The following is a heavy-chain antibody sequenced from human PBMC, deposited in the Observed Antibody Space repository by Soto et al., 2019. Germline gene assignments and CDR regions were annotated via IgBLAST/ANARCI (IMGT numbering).Heavy chain of an antibody. V-gene: IGHV3-23*01. Sequence: EVQLWESGGGLVQPGGSLRLSCTVSGFTFSSYVMSWVRQAPGKGLEWVSAISGTGGTYYADSVKGRFTISRDNSKNALSLQMNSLRDADPAVYYCAKDRRGAYCSGGSCYTADFWGQGTLVIVSS. CDR1: GFTFSSYV. J-gene: IGHJ4*02. CDR3: AKDRRGAYCSGGSCYTADF. CDR2: ISGTGGT. D-gene: IGHD2-15*01.